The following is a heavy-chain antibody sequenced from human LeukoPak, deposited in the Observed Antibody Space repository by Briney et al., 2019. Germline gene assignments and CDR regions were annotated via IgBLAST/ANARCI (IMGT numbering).Heavy chain of an antibody. Sequence: SETLSLTCTVSGGSISSSSYYWGWIRQPPGKGLEWIGSIYYSGSTYYNPSLKSRVTISVDTSKNQFSLKLSSVTAADTAVYYCARLRRYYGSGSYQIIAYRYYYMDVWGKGTTVTISS. CDR2: IYYSGST. CDR1: GGSISSSSYY. V-gene: IGHV4-39*01. J-gene: IGHJ6*03. D-gene: IGHD3-10*01. CDR3: ARLRRYYGSGSYQIIAYRYYYMDV.